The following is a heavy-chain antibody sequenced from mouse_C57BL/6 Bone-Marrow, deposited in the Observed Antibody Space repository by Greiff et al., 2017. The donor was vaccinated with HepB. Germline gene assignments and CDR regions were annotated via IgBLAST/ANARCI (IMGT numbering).Heavy chain of an antibody. V-gene: IGHV1-4*01. D-gene: IGHD1-1*01. CDR3: ARWGLTTVDY. Sequence: VKLMESGAELARPGASVKMSCKASGYTFTSYTMHWVKQRPGQGLEWIGYINPSSGYTKYNQKFKDKATLAADKSSSTAYMQLSSLTSEDSAVYYCARWGLTTVDYWGQGTTLTVSS. CDR1: GYTFTSYT. J-gene: IGHJ2*01. CDR2: INPSSGYT.